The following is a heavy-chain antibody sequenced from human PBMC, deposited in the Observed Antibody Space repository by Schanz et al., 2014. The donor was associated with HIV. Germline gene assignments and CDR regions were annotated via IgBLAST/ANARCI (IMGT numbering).Heavy chain of an antibody. V-gene: IGHV3-30*03. Sequence: QVQLVESGGGVFQPGRSLRLSCAASGFTFSSYGMHWVRQAPGKGLEWVALISYDGSNRYYSDSVKGRFTISRDNSKKKGESEMNSLRPEDTAREEWERKVVQAKREYAMDVWGQGTTVSVSS. D-gene: IGHD2-2*01. J-gene: IGHJ6*02. CDR3: ERKVVQAKREYAMDV. CDR2: ISYDGSNR. CDR1: GFTFSSYG.